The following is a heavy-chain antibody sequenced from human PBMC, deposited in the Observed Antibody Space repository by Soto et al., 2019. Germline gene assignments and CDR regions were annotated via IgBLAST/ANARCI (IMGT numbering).Heavy chain of an antibody. CDR3: AHRPHSIAVASYYFDY. J-gene: IGHJ4*02. V-gene: IGHV2-5*01. CDR1: GFSLSTSGVG. CDR2: IYWNDDK. D-gene: IGHD6-19*01. Sequence: QITLKESGPTLVKPTQTLTLTCTFSGFSLSTSGVGVGWIRQPPGKALERLALIYWNDDKRYSPSLKSRLTITKDTSKNQVVLTMTNMDPVDTATYYCAHRPHSIAVASYYFDYWGQGTLVTVSS.